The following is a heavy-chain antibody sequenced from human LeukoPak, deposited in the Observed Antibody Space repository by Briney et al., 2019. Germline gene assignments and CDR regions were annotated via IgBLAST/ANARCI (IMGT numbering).Heavy chain of an antibody. J-gene: IGHJ6*02. Sequence: GGSLRLSCAASGFTFSSYEMNWVRQAPGKGLEWVSYISSSGGTIYYADSVKGRSTISRDNAKNSLYLQMNSLRAEDTPVYYCARQTSGYSGYAYLANYYYGMDVWGQGTTVTVSS. CDR3: ARQTSGYSGYAYLANYYYGMDV. CDR2: ISSSGGTI. V-gene: IGHV3-48*03. CDR1: GFTFSSYE. D-gene: IGHD5-12*01.